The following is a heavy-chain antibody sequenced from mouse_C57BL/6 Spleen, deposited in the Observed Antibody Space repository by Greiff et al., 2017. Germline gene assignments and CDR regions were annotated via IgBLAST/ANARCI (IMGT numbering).Heavy chain of an antibody. CDR3: ARGIYYDCGKYFDV. CDR1: GYSFTGYY. J-gene: IGHJ1*03. CDR2: IYPYNGVS. D-gene: IGHD2-4*01. V-gene: IGHV1-31*01. Sequence: EVQLQQSGPELVKPGASVKISFKASGYSFTGYYMHWVKHSHGNILDWIGYIYPYNGVSSYNQKFKGKATLTVDKSSSTAYMELRSLTSEDSAVYDCARGIYYDCGKYFDVWGTGTTVTVSS.